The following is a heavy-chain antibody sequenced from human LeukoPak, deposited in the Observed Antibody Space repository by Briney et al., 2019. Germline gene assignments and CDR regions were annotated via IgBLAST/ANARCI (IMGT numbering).Heavy chain of an antibody. D-gene: IGHD3-22*01. J-gene: IGHJ4*02. CDR3: ASSYGSSAYYPFDY. CDR2: ISDSGGST. Sequence: GGSLRLSCVASGFAFRNNAMNWVRQAPGKGLEWVSLISDSGGSTNYADSVKGRFTISRDNSKNTLYLQMNTLRAEDTAIYYCASSYGSSAYYPFDYWGQGTLVTVFS. V-gene: IGHV3-23*01. CDR1: GFAFRNNA.